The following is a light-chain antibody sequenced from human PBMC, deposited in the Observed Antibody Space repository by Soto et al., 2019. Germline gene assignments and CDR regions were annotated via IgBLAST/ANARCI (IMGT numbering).Light chain of an antibody. CDR1: SSDVGDYNY. Sequence: QSALTQPPSASGSPGQSVTIPCTGTSSDVGDYNYVSWYQQYPGKAPKLMIYEVFNRPSGVSNRFSGSKSGNTASLIISGLQAEDEADYYCSSYTNNSTLVFGGGTKLTVL. J-gene: IGLJ2*01. CDR3: SSYTNNSTLV. V-gene: IGLV2-14*01. CDR2: EVF.